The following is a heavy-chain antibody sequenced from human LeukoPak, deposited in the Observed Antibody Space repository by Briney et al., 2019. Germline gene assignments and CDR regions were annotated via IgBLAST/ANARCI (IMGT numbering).Heavy chain of an antibody. V-gene: IGHV4-38-2*02. Sequence: PGGSLRLSCAASGFTVSSNYMSWVRQAPGKGLEWIGSIYHSGSTYYNPSLKSRVTISVDTSKNQFSLKLSSVTAADTAVYYCARDQERDILTGYSDYWGQGTLVTVSS. D-gene: IGHD3-9*01. CDR1: GFTVSSNY. CDR2: IYHSGST. J-gene: IGHJ4*02. CDR3: ARDQERDILTGYSDY.